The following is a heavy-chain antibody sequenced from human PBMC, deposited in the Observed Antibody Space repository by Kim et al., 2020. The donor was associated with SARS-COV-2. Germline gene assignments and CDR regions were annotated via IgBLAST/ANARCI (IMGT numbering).Heavy chain of an antibody. CDR1: GYTFTGYY. CDR3: ARETPNSSYYYYGMDV. CDR2: INPNSGGT. V-gene: IGHV1-2*02. Sequence: ASVKVSCKASGYTFTGYYMHWVRQAPGQGLEWMGWINPNSGGTNYAQKFQGRVTMTRDTSISTAYMELSRLRSDDTAVYYCARETPNSSYYYYGMDVWGQGTTVTVSS. J-gene: IGHJ6*02. D-gene: IGHD6-13*01.